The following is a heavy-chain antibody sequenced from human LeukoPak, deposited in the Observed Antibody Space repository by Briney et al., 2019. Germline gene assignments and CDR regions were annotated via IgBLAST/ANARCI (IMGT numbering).Heavy chain of an antibody. D-gene: IGHD5-24*01. Sequence: PWGFLKLFLAVSGLLLSSKCKSLGRPAPREGLELVSMLCNGVRTGYADSVKGRFTSSRDNSKNTLYLQMNSLRAEDTAVYYCASPRYSYGVPTDYWGQGTLVTVSS. V-gene: IGHV3-53*01. J-gene: IGHJ4*02. CDR1: GLLLSSKC. CDR2: LCNGVRT. CDR3: ASPRYSYGVPTDY.